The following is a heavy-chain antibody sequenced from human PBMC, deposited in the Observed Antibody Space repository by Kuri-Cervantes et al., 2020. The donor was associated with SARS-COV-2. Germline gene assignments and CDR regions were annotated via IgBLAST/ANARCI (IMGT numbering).Heavy chain of an antibody. CDR1: GYTFTSYY. D-gene: IGHD4-23*01. Sequence: ASVKVSCKASGYTFTSYYMHWVRQAPGQGLEWMGIINPSGGSTSYAQKFQGRVTMTRDTFTSTVYMELSSLRSEDTAVYYCASRYNYGGQQGYYYYGMDVWGQGTTVTGAS. CDR2: INPSGGST. J-gene: IGHJ6*02. V-gene: IGHV1-46*01. CDR3: ASRYNYGGQQGYYYYGMDV.